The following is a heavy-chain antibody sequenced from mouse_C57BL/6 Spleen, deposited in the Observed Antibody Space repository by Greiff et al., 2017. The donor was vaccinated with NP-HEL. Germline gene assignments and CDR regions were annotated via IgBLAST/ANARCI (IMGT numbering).Heavy chain of an antibody. CDR2: IDPNSGGT. Sequence: VQLQQPGAELVKPGASVKLSCKASGYTFTSYWMHWVKQRPGRGLEWIGRIDPNSGGTKYNEKFKSKATLTVDKPSSTAYMQLSSLTSEDSAVYYCARDVGDGYYPLWYFDVWGTGTTVTVSS. CDR3: ARDVGDGYYPLWYFDV. V-gene: IGHV1-72*01. D-gene: IGHD2-3*01. J-gene: IGHJ1*03. CDR1: GYTFTSYW.